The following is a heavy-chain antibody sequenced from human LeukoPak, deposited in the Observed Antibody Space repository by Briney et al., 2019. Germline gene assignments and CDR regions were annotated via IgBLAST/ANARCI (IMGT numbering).Heavy chain of an antibody. CDR1: GFTSSTYW. Sequence: GGSLRLSCAASGFTSSTYWMTWVRQAPGKGLEWVANIKEDGNEKYYVDSVKGRFTISKDNAKNSLYLQMNSLRAEDTAVYYCARRALAGSCDYWGQGTLVTVSS. D-gene: IGHD1-26*01. CDR3: ARRALAGSCDY. J-gene: IGHJ4*02. CDR2: IKEDGNEK. V-gene: IGHV3-7*01.